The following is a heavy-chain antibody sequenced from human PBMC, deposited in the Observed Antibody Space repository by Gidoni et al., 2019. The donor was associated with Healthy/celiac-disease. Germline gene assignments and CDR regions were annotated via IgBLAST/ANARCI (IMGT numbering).Heavy chain of an antibody. CDR2: ISSSGSTI. Sequence: QVQLVESGGGLVKPGGSLRLSCAASVFPFRAYYMSWIRQAPGKGLEWVSYISSSGSTIYYADAVKGRFTISRDNAKNSLYLQMNSLRAEDTAVYYCARGVGYYYDSSGYYYNDYYYYGMDVWGQGTTVTVSS. CDR3: ARGVGYYYDSSGYYYNDYYYYGMDV. J-gene: IGHJ6*02. D-gene: IGHD3-22*01. V-gene: IGHV3-11*01. CDR1: VFPFRAYY.